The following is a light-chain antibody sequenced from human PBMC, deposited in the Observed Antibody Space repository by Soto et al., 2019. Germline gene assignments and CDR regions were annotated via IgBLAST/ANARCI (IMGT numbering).Light chain of an antibody. CDR2: EVN. CDR3: SSFAGSNNVL. CDR1: NSDVGGYDF. V-gene: IGLV2-8*01. J-gene: IGLJ7*01. Sequence: QSELTQPPSASGSPGQSVTISCTGTNSDVGGYDFVSWYQQHPGKAPKLMIYEVNKRPSGVPDRFSGSKSGNTASLTVSGLQAEDEASYYCSSFAGSNNVLFGGGTQLTVL.